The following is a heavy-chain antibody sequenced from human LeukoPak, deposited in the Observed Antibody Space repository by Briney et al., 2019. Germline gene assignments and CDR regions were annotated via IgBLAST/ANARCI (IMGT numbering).Heavy chain of an antibody. CDR1: GGSFSDYS. Sequence: SETLSLTCAVYGGSFSDYSWSWIRQPPGKGLEWIGLINHSGSTNYNPSLTSRDTISVDTSKTQFSLKLSSVTAADTAVYYCARGALPYGYDYWGQGTLVTVSS. J-gene: IGHJ4*02. CDR3: ARGALPYGYDY. CDR2: INHSGST. V-gene: IGHV4-34*01. D-gene: IGHD5-18*01.